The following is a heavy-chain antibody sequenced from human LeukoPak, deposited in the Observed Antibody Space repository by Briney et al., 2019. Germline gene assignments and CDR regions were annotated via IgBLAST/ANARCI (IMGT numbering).Heavy chain of an antibody. CDR2: INPNSGGT. V-gene: IGHV1-2*04. Sequence: GASVKVSCKASGYIFTGYYMHWVRQAPGQGLEWMGWINPNSGGTNCAQKFQGWVTMTRDTSISTAYMELSRLRSDDTAVYYCAKGYHNWNDEYFDYWGQGTLVTVSS. CDR3: AKGYHNWNDEYFDY. D-gene: IGHD1-20*01. J-gene: IGHJ4*02. CDR1: GYIFTGYY.